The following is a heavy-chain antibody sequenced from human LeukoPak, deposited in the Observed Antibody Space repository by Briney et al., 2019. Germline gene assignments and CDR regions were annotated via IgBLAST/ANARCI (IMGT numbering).Heavy chain of an antibody. CDR2: MPFDEKVADNEIP. CDR1: GDSISNNNWS. Sequence: SSETLSLTCSVSGDSISNNNWSWAWIRQLPGKGLEWIGTMPFDEKVADNEIPSYNPSLKSRVTMSIDTSKNQFSLNLRSVTDADTAVYYCATRAQRTLGAFDIWGQGTMVTVSS. J-gene: IGHJ3*02. V-gene: IGHV4-39*07. CDR3: ATRAQRTLGAFDI.